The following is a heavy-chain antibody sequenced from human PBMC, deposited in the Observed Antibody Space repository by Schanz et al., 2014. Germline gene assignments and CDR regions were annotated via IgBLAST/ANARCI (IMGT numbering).Heavy chain of an antibody. Sequence: EVQLVESGGGLVQPGGSLRLSCATSRLTFGNYWMSWVRQAPGKGLEWVANINQDGSQKYYVGSVKGRFTISRDNAKNTLYLQMNILRAEDTAVYYCAKDVRGYYKPFDYWGQGTLVTVSS. CDR3: AKDVRGYYKPFDY. CDR1: RLTFGNYW. CDR2: INQDGSQK. J-gene: IGHJ4*02. V-gene: IGHV3-7*03. D-gene: IGHD3-22*01.